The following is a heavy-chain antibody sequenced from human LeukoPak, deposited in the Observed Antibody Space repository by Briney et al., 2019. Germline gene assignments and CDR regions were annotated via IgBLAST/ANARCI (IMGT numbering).Heavy chain of an antibody. CDR1: GFTFSSYW. V-gene: IGHV3-7*03. CDR3: ARGGGLDV. Sequence: GGSLRLSCAASGFTFSSYWMNWARQAPGKGLEWVASINHNGNVNYNVDSVKGRFTISRDNAKNSLYLQMSNLRAEDTAVYFCARGGGLDVWGQGATVTVSS. CDR2: INHNGNVN. J-gene: IGHJ6*02. D-gene: IGHD3-16*01.